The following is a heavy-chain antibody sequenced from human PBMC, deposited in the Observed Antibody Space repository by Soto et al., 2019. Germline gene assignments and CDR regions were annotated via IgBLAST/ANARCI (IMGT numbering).Heavy chain of an antibody. D-gene: IGHD2-2*01. CDR2: IYYRGGT. CDR3: ARQYPEKEGIVVVRYMDV. J-gene: IGHJ6*03. V-gene: IGHV4-39*01. Sequence: SETLSLTCTVSGGSISSSSYYWGWIRQPPGKGLEWIGGIYYRGGTYYNPSLKSRVTISVDTSKNQFSLKLSSVTTADTAVYYCARQYPEKEGIVVVRYMDVWGKGTTVTVSS. CDR1: GGSISSSSYY.